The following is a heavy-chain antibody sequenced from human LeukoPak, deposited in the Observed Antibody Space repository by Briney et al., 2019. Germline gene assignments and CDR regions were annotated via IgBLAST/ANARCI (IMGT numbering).Heavy chain of an antibody. CDR1: GFSFGKYA. CDR3: ATESSLTR. J-gene: IGHJ4*02. CDR2: ISYDGGHT. Sequence: PGVSLRLSCAASGFSFGKYAMHWVRQAPGKGLEWVADISYDGGHTDYIASVKGRFTVSRDNSKNMLFLQMSSLRPEDAAVYFCATESSLTRWGQGTLVTVSS. D-gene: IGHD4-11*01. V-gene: IGHV3-30*04.